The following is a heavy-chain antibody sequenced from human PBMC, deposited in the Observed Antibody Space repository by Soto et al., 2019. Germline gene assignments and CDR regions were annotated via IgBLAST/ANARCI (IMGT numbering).Heavy chain of an antibody. CDR3: ARVGYSSGWSGTFFDY. V-gene: IGHV3-64*01. CDR2: ISSNGGST. CDR1: GFTFSSYA. D-gene: IGHD6-19*01. J-gene: IGHJ4*02. Sequence: GGSLRLSCAASGFTFSSYAMHWVRQAPGKGLEYVSAISSNGGSTYYANSVKGRFTISRDNSKNTLYLQMGSLRAGDMSVYYCARVGYSSGWSGTFFDYWGQGTLVTVSS.